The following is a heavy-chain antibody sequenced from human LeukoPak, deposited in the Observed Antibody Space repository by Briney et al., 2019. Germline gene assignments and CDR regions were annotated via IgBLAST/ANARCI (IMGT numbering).Heavy chain of an antibody. CDR2: INQDGSAK. Sequence: GGSLRLSCAASGFTFSSYAMSWVRQAPGKGLEWVANINQDGSAKYYVDSVKGRFTISRDNAKNSLSLQMNSLRAEDTAVYYCARGLMFWGQGTLVTVSS. J-gene: IGHJ4*02. CDR3: ARGLMF. CDR1: GFTFSSYA. V-gene: IGHV3-7*03. D-gene: IGHD3-10*02.